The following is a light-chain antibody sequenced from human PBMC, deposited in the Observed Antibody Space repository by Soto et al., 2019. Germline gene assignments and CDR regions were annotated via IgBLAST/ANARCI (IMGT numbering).Light chain of an antibody. J-gene: IGKJ3*01. V-gene: IGKV3-20*01. CDR3: HQYGSSPQA. Sequence: EMVLTQSPGTLSLSPGERVTLSCRASQSVTRSFLAWYQQKPGQAPRLLIYGASSRATGITDRFSGSGSGTDFTLTISRLEPEDFAVYYCHQYGSSPQAFGPGTKVDI. CDR2: GAS. CDR1: QSVTRSF.